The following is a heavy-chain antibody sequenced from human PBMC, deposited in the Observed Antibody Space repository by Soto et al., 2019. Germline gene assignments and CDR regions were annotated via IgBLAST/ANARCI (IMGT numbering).Heavy chain of an antibody. J-gene: IGHJ4*02. D-gene: IGHD2-8*01. V-gene: IGHV1-69*13. Sequence: SVKVSCKASGGTFSSYAISWVRQAPGQGLEWMEGIIPIFGTANYAQKFQGRVTITADESTSTAYMELSSLRSEGTAVYYCARRAPNGRFDYWGQGTLVTVSS. CDR1: GGTFSSYA. CDR3: ARRAPNGRFDY. CDR2: IIPIFGTA.